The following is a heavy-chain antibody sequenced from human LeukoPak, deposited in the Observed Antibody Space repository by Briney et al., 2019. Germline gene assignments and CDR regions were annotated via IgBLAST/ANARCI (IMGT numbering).Heavy chain of an antibody. D-gene: IGHD6-13*01. CDR3: AASWYSSSWYYIH. CDR1: GYSFTSYW. Sequence: GESLKISCKGSGYSFTSYWIGWARQMPGKGLEWMGIIYPGDSDTRYSPSFQGQVTISADKSISTAYLQWSSLKASDTAMYYCAASWYSSSWYYIHWGQGTLVTVSS. V-gene: IGHV5-51*01. CDR2: IYPGDSDT. J-gene: IGHJ4*02.